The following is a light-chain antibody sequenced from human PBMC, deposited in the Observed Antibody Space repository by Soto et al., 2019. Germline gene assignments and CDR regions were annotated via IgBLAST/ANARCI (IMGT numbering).Light chain of an antibody. CDR1: QSVTSNY. CDR2: GAS. Sequence: EIVLTQSPGTLSLSPGERATLSCRASQSVTSNYLAWYQQKPGQAPRLLIYGASSRATGIPDRFSGSGSGTDLTLTISRLEPADFAVYYCQQYGGSPRVTFGGGPRWRSN. J-gene: IGKJ4*01. V-gene: IGKV3-20*01. CDR3: QQYGGSPRVT.